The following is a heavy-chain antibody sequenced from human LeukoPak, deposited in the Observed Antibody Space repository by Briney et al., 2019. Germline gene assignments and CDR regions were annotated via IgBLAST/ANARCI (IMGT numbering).Heavy chain of an antibody. Sequence: ASVKVSCKASGGTFSSYAISWVRQAPGQGLEWMGGIIPIFGTANYAQKFQGRVTITADESTSTAYMELSSLRSEDTAVYYCARDASDCSSTSCYAGEDYWGQGTLVTVSS. V-gene: IGHV1-69*13. CDR2: IIPIFGTA. J-gene: IGHJ4*02. D-gene: IGHD2-2*01. CDR1: GGTFSSYA. CDR3: ARDASDCSSTSCYAGEDY.